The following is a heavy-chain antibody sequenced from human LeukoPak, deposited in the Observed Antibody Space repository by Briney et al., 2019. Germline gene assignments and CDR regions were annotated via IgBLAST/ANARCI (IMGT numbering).Heavy chain of an antibody. D-gene: IGHD2-21*02. CDR1: GFTFSSYA. CDR2: ISYDGSNK. V-gene: IGHV3-30-3*01. Sequence: PGGSLRLSCAASGFTFSSYAMHWVRQAPGKGLEWVAVISYDGSNKYYADSVKGRYTISRDNSKNTLYLQMNSLRAEDTAVYYCARDGCGGDCIEYYFDYWGQGTLATVSS. CDR3: ARDGCGGDCIEYYFDY. J-gene: IGHJ4*02.